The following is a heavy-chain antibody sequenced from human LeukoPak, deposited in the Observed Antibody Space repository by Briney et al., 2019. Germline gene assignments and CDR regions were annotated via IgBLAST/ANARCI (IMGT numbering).Heavy chain of an antibody. V-gene: IGHV3-72*01. Sequence: GGSLRLSCATSGFTFSDHYMDWVRQAPGKGLEWVGRIRNKANSYTTDYAASVEGRFTISRDDSMNSLYLQMNSLKTEDTAVYYCGRVRGEENWGQGTLVTVSS. J-gene: IGHJ4*02. D-gene: IGHD3-10*01. CDR2: IRNKANSYTT. CDR3: GRVRGEEN. CDR1: GFTFSDHY.